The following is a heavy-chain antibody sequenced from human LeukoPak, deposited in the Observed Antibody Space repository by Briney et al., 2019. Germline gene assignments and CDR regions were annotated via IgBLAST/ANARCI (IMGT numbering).Heavy chain of an antibody. CDR3: ARVLEACGGDCYPDYFDY. J-gene: IGHJ4*02. D-gene: IGHD2-21*02. CDR1: GGSISSYY. CDR2: IYYSGST. Sequence: SETLSLTCTVSGGSISSYYWSWIRQPPGKGLEWIGYIYYSGSTNYNPSLKSRVTISVDTSKNQSSLKLSSVTAADTAVYYCARVLEACGGDCYPDYFDYWGQGTLVTVSS. V-gene: IGHV4-59*01.